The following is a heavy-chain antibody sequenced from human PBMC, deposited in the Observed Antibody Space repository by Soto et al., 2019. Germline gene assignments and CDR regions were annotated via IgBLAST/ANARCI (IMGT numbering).Heavy chain of an antibody. CDR3: ARGRRYYDSSGYYSNWFDP. J-gene: IGHJ5*02. CDR1: VGSFSGYY. Sequence: SETLSLTCAVYVGSFSGYYWSWIRQPPGKGLEWIGEINHSGSTNYNPSLKSRVTISVDTSKNQFSLKLSSVTAADTAVYYCARGRRYYDSSGYYSNWFDPWGQGTLVTVSS. V-gene: IGHV4-34*01. CDR2: INHSGST. D-gene: IGHD3-22*01.